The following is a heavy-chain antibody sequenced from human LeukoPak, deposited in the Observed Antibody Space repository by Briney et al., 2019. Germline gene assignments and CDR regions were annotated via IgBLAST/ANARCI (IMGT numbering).Heavy chain of an antibody. CDR1: GSTFSSYG. J-gene: IGHJ6*03. D-gene: IGHD6-6*01. Sequence: GGSLRLSCAASGSTFSSYGMSWVRQAPGKGLEWVSAISGSGGSTYYADSVKGRFTISRDNSKNTLYLQMNSLRAEDTAVYYCAREDSSSSGVGYYYYMDVWGKGTTVTVSS. V-gene: IGHV3-23*01. CDR3: AREDSSSSGVGYYYYMDV. CDR2: ISGSGGST.